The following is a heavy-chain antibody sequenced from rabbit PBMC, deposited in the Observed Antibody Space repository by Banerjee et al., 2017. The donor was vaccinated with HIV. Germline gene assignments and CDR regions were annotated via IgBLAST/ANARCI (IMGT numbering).Heavy chain of an antibody. V-gene: IGHV1S40*01. D-gene: IGHD5-1*01. CDR1: GFSFSSGYY. CDR2: IGTDSGTT. CDR3: ARGTAYGGYGSPTF. Sequence: QSLEESGGDLVKPGASLTLTCTASGFSFSSGYYMCWVRQAPGKGLEWIACIGTDSGTTWYASWAKGRFTISKTSSTTVTLQMTSLTAADTATYFCARGTAYGGYGSPTFWGQGTLVTVS. J-gene: IGHJ3*01.